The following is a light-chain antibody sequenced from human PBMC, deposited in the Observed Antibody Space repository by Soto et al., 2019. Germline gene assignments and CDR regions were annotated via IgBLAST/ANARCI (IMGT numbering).Light chain of an antibody. V-gene: IGKV3-20*01. CDR2: GAS. Sequence: VWTQSPGTLSWSPGERATLSCRASQSVVHNDLAWYQQKPGQAPRLLILGASSRAAGISDRFSGRGSGTDFTLTITRLEPEDFAVYYCQQYGSSPGTFGQGTRVEIK. CDR1: QSVVHND. CDR3: QQYGSSPGT. J-gene: IGKJ1*01.